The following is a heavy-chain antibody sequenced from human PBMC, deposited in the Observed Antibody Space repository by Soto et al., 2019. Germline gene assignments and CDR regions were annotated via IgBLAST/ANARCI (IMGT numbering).Heavy chain of an antibody. D-gene: IGHD2-2*01. Sequence: SETLSLTCAVYGGSFSGYYWSWIRQPPGKGLEWIGEINHSGSTNYNPSLKSRVTISVDTSKNQFSLKLSSVTAADTAVYYCARGGGYCSSTSCNYYYYYYMDVWGKGTTVTVSS. CDR2: INHSGST. J-gene: IGHJ6*03. V-gene: IGHV4-34*01. CDR1: GGSFSGYY. CDR3: ARGGGYCSSTSCNYYYYYYMDV.